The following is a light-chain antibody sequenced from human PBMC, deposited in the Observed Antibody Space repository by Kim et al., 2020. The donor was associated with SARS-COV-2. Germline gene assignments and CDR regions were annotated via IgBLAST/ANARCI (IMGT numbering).Light chain of an antibody. J-gene: IGLJ1*01. V-gene: IGLV3-1*01. CDR3: QAWDSSTAYV. CDR2: QDS. Sequence: VSPGQTARITCSGDKLGDKYASWYQEKPGQSPVLVIYQDSKRPSGIPERFSGSNSGNTATLTISGTQATDEADYYCQAWDSSTAYVFGTGTKVTVL. CDR1: KLGDKY.